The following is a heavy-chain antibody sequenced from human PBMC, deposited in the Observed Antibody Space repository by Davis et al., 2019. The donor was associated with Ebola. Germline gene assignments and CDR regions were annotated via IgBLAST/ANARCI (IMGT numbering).Heavy chain of an antibody. Sequence: GESLKISCAASGFSFSSFVMAWVRQAPGKGLEWVSVLYSGGTTYYADSVKGRFTISRDNSKNTLYLQMNSLRAEDTAVYYCARDFSPDSSGSGYWGQGTLVTVSS. CDR2: LYSGGTT. J-gene: IGHJ4*02. D-gene: IGHD3-22*01. CDR3: ARDFSPDSSGSGY. CDR1: GFSFSSFV. V-gene: IGHV3-53*01.